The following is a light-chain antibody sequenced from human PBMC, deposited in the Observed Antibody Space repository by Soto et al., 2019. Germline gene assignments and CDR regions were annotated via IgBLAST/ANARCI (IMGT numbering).Light chain of an antibody. CDR3: QQYMSSVT. V-gene: IGKV3-20*01. J-gene: IGKJ1*01. CDR2: GAS. CDR1: QSVDTNF. Sequence: EIVLTQSPGSLSLSPGQRATLSCRASQSVDTNFFAWYQKKPGQAPRLLFYGASKRATGIPDRFSGSGAGTVFILSISRLEPEDFAVYYCQQYMSSVTFGQGTKVEIK.